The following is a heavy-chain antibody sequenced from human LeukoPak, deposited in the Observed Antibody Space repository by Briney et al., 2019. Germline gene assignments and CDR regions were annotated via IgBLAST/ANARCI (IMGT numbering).Heavy chain of an antibody. CDR1: GFTISSYA. CDR2: ITGRGGNT. Sequence: TGGSQRLSCAASGFTISSYAMHWVRQAPGKGLQWVSGITGRGGNTYYADSVEGRFTISRDNSKNTLSLQMDSLRAEDTAIYYCARDRAAFDSWGQGTLVTVSS. CDR3: ARDRAAFDS. J-gene: IGHJ4*02. D-gene: IGHD6-25*01. V-gene: IGHV3-23*01.